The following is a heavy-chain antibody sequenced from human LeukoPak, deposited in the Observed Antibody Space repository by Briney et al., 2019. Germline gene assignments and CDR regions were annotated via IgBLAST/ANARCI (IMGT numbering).Heavy chain of an antibody. CDR2: ISYDGSNK. J-gene: IGHJ4*02. D-gene: IGHD2-2*01. CDR1: GFTFSSYA. CDR3: ARDVPYDY. V-gene: IGHV3-30-3*01. Sequence: GGSLRLSCAASGFTFSSYAMHWVRQAPGEGLEWVAVISYDGSNKYYADSVKGRFTISRDNSKNTLYLQMNSLRAEDTAVYYCARDVPYDYWGQGTLVTVSS.